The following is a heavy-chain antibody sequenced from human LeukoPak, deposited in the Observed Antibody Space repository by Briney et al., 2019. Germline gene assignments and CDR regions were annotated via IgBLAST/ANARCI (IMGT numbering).Heavy chain of an antibody. CDR3: VRDSRNGVDY. CDR2: ISSDGGTT. CDR1: GFIFNYY. D-gene: IGHD2-8*01. J-gene: IGHJ4*02. V-gene: IGHV3-74*01. Sequence: AGTLTLSCAASGFIFNYYNRWVRHVPGEGLVWVSRISSDGGTTFYEDSLKSRFTISRDNAKNTLFLQMNSLTTEDTAVYYCVRDSRNGVDYWGQGTLVTVSS.